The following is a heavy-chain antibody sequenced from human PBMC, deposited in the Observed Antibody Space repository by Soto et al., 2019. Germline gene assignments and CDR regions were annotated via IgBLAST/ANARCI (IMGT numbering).Heavy chain of an antibody. CDR2: IFSSGST. CDR1: GGSITDYS. D-gene: IGHD1-26*01. CDR3: ARDQGVGVTADHWFDP. V-gene: IGHV4-4*07. Sequence: PSETLSLTCTVPGGSITDYSWVWIRQPAGKGREWIGRIFSSGSTNYNPPLKGRITMSLYTSKNQFSLKLNSATATDTAVYFCARDQGVGVTADHWFDPWGQGILVTVSS. J-gene: IGHJ5*02.